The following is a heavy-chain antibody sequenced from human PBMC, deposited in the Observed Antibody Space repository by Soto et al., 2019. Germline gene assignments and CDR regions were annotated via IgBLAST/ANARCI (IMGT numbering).Heavy chain of an antibody. D-gene: IGHD3-16*02. CDR2: INPNSGGT. CDR3: ARGLRLGELSLGDGMDV. CDR1: GYTFTGYY. J-gene: IGHJ6*02. Sequence: ASVKVSCKASGYTFTGYYMHWVRQAPGQGLEWMGWINPNSGGTNYAQKFQGRVTMTRDTSISTAYMELSRLRSDDTAVYYCARGLRLGELSLGDGMDVWGQGTTGTVSS. V-gene: IGHV1-2*02.